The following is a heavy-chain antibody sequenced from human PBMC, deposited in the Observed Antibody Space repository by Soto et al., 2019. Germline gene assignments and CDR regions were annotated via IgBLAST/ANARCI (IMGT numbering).Heavy chain of an antibody. CDR1: GGSVSTGSYY. CDR2: ISYSGST. D-gene: IGHD3-10*01. J-gene: IGHJ6*02. V-gene: IGHV4-61*01. Sequence: QVQLQESGPGLVKASETLSLTCTVSGGSVSTGSYYWTWIRQPPGKGLEWIGYISYSGSTNYNPPRESRVPMRXXTXKXXCSLNLSSGIAADTAVYYWARAYYYGSGRGRRMAVWGQGTTVTVSS. CDR3: ARAYYYGSGRGRRMAV.